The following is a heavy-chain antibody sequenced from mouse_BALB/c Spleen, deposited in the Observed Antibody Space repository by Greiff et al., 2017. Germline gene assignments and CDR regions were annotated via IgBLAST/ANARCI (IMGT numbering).Heavy chain of an antibody. CDR2: ISNGGGST. Sequence: EVKLMESGGGLVQPGGSLKLSCAASGFTFSSYTMSWVRQTPEKRMEWVAYISNGGGSTYYPDTAKGRFTISRDNAKNTLYLQMSSLKSEDTAMYYCARGYGYVYYYAMDYWGQGTSVTVST. V-gene: IGHV5-12-2*01. D-gene: IGHD2-2*01. J-gene: IGHJ4*01. CDR1: GFTFSSYT. CDR3: ARGYGYVYYYAMDY.